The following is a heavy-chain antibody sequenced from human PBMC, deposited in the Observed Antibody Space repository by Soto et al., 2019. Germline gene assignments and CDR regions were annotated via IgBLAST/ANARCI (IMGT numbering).Heavy chain of an antibody. CDR2: IYPGDSDT. Sequence: EVQLVQSGAEVKKPGESLKISCKGSGYSFTSYWIGWVRQMPGKGLEWMGIIYPGDSDTRYSPSFQGQVTISADKSISTAYLQWSSLKASDTAMYYCARSDLSIAARPIGGWFDPWGQGTLVTVSS. V-gene: IGHV5-51*01. CDR1: GYSFTSYW. D-gene: IGHD6-6*01. CDR3: ARSDLSIAARPIGGWFDP. J-gene: IGHJ5*02.